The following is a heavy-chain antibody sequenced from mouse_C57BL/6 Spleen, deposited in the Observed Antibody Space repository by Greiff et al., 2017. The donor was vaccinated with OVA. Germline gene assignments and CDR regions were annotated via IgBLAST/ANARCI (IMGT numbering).Heavy chain of an antibody. V-gene: IGHV1-22*01. CDR3: ARPGYYGSGGYAMDY. D-gene: IGHD1-1*01. J-gene: IGHJ4*01. CDR2: INPNNGGT. CDR1: GYTFTDYN. Sequence: EVQLQQSGPELVKPGASVKMSCKASGYTFTDYNMHWVKQSHGKSLEWIGYINPNNGGTSYNQKFKGKATLTVNKSSSTAYMELRSLTSEDSAVYYCARPGYYGSGGYAMDYWGQGTSVTVSS.